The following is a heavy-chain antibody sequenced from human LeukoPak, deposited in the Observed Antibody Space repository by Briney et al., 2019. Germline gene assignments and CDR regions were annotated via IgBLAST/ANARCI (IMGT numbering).Heavy chain of an antibody. CDR2: ISYSGST. J-gene: IGHJ4*02. CDR3: ARGAPASFAY. CDR1: GGSISSADYY. Sequence: SQTLSLTCIVSGGSISSADYYWSWIRQPPGKGLEWIGYISYSGSTYYNPSLESRVTISLDTSKNQFSLKLSSMTAAATAVYYCARGAPASFAYWAREPWSPSPQ. V-gene: IGHV4-30-4*08.